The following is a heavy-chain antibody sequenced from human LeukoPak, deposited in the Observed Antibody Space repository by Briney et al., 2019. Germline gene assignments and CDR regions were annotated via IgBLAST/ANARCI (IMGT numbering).Heavy chain of an antibody. V-gene: IGHV4-39*01. CDR3: TRHGLAYCGGDCSFDH. CDR2: IYYDGST. D-gene: IGHD2-21*02. Sequence: KPSETLSLTCTVSGGSISSSTYYWGWIRQPPGKGLEWFGSIYYDGSTNYNPSLKSRVTISVDPSKNQFSLKLASVTAADTVMYYCTRHGLAYCGGDCSFDHWGQGTLVTVSS. CDR1: GGSISSSTYY. J-gene: IGHJ4*02.